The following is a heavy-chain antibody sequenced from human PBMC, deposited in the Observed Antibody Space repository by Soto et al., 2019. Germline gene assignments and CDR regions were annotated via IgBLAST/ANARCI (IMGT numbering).Heavy chain of an antibody. CDR3: AKKGYYPSGKINLFDS. V-gene: IGHV4-38-2*01. CDR2: VDHSGGT. J-gene: IGHJ4*02. Sequence: PSETLSLTCAVSGYSINSDYYWGWIRQPPGKGLEWIGSVDHSGGTYYSPSLRSRLTIFIDTSKNQFSLRLTSVTAADTAMYFCAKKGYYPSGKINLFDSWGPGTLVTVSS. D-gene: IGHD3-10*01. CDR1: GYSINSDYY.